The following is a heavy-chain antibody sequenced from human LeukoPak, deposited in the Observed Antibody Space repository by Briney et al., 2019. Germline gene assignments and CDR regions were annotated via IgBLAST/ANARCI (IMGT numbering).Heavy chain of an antibody. Sequence: QSGGSLRLSCAASGFTFSSYEMNWVRQAPGRGLEWVSYIDFSGRTINYADSVKGRFTISRDNAKNSLYLEMNSLRAEDTAVYYCARGIGAAYYYYCMDVWGKGATVTISS. CDR2: IDFSGRTI. J-gene: IGHJ6*04. V-gene: IGHV3-48*03. CDR1: GFTFSSYE. D-gene: IGHD3-10*01. CDR3: ARGIGAAYYYYCMDV.